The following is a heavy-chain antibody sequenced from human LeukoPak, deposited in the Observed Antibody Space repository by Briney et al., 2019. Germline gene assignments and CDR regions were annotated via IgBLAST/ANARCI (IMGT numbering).Heavy chain of an antibody. V-gene: IGHV1-69*04. D-gene: IGHD2-15*01. J-gene: IGHJ4*02. Sequence: GASVTVSCTASGGTFSIYAISWVRQAPGQGLQWMGRIIPVLGIANYAQKFQGRVTITADKSTSTAYMELSSLRSEDTAVYYCARDRCSGGSCYSSIWDYWGQGTLVTVSS. CDR2: IIPVLGIA. CDR1: GGTFSIYA. CDR3: ARDRCSGGSCYSSIWDY.